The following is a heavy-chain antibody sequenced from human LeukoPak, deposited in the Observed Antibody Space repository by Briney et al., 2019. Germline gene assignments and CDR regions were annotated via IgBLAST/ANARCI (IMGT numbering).Heavy chain of an antibody. Sequence: SETLSLTCTVSGGSISRGDYYWTWIRQPAGKGLEWIGRIYTSGSTNYNPSLKSRVTISLDMSKKQFSLKMSSVTAADTAVYFCARERWLQFGDDAFDIWGQGTMVTVSS. V-gene: IGHV4-61*02. CDR3: ARERWLQFGDDAFDI. D-gene: IGHD5-24*01. J-gene: IGHJ3*02. CDR2: IYTSGST. CDR1: GGSISRGDYY.